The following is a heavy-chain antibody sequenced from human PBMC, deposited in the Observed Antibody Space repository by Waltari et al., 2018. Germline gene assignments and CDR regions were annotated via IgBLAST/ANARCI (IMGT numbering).Heavy chain of an antibody. Sequence: QVQLVQSGAEVKKPGSSVKVSCKASGGTFSSYAISWVRQAPGTGLEWMGGIIPIFGTANYAQKFQGRVTITADESTSTAYMELSSLRSEDTAVYYCARDGGYCSGGSCYNAFDIWGQGTMVTVSS. J-gene: IGHJ3*02. D-gene: IGHD2-15*01. V-gene: IGHV1-69*13. CDR3: ARDGGYCSGGSCYNAFDI. CDR1: GGTFSSYA. CDR2: IIPIFGTA.